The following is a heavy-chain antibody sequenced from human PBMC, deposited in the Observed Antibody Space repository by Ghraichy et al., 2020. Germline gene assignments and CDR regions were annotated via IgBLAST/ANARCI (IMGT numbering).Heavy chain of an antibody. CDR1: GYTFTSYG. V-gene: IGHV1-18*01. D-gene: IGHD4-23*01. J-gene: IGHJ6*03. Sequence: ASVKVSCKASGYTFTSYGISWVRQAPGQGLEWMGWISAYNGNTNYAQKLQGRVTMTTDTSTSTAYMELRSLRSDDTAVYYCARASTTVVGDYYYYYYMDVWGKGTTVTVSS. CDR2: ISAYNGNT. CDR3: ARASTTVVGDYYYYYYMDV.